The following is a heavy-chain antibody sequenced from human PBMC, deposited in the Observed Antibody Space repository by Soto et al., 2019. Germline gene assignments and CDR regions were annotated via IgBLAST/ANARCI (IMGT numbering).Heavy chain of an antibody. Sequence: PSETLSLTCTVSGGSISSGDYYWSWIRQHPGKGLEWIGYIYNRGSTFYNPSLKSRVNISVDTSKNQFSLKLSSVTAADTAVYYCARRYYDSSAGFDPWGQGTLVTVSS. CDR1: GGSISSGDYY. CDR2: IYNRGST. CDR3: ARRYYDSSAGFDP. V-gene: IGHV4-31*03. J-gene: IGHJ5*02. D-gene: IGHD3-22*01.